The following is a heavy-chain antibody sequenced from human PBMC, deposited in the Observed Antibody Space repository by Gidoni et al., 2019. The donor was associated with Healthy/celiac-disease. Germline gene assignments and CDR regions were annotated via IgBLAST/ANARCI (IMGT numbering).Heavy chain of an antibody. J-gene: IGHJ4*02. V-gene: IGHV1-69*06. D-gene: IGHD6-13*01. CDR1: GGTFSSYA. CDR3: ARDGARTFARWYEI. Sequence: QVQPVQSGAAVKKPGSSVKVSCKASGGTFSSYAISWVRQAPGQGLEWMGGIIPIFGTANYAQKFQGRVTITADKSTSTAYMELSSLRSEDTAVYYCARDGARTFARWYEIWGQGTLVTVSS. CDR2: IIPIFGTA.